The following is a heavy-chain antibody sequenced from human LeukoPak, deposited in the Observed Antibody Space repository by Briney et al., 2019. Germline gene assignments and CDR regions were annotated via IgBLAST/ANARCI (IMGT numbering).Heavy chain of an antibody. CDR2: IYYSGST. D-gene: IGHD2-2*01. Sequence: SETLSLTCSVSGGSITSSSYFWGWIRQPPGKGLEWVGSIYYSGSTHYNASLKSRVTISVDTSKNQFSLKLSSVTAADTAVYYCATEDVVVPTAAQRPLDFWGQGTLVTVSS. J-gene: IGHJ4*02. V-gene: IGHV4-39*02. CDR1: GGSITSSSYF. CDR3: ATEDVVVPTAAQRPLDF.